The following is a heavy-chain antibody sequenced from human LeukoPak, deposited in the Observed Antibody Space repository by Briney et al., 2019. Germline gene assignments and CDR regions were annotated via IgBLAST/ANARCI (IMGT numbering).Heavy chain of an antibody. Sequence: SETLSLTCTVSSDSIFTSNWWSWVRQPPGKGLEWIGQIFHSGSTYYNPSLKSRVTISVDTSKNQFSLKLSSVTAADTAVYYCARGHSSGWYWTLNYYYYYYMDVWGKGTTVTISS. D-gene: IGHD6-19*01. CDR1: SDSIFTSNW. CDR2: IFHSGST. CDR3: ARGHSSGWYWTLNYYYYYYMDV. J-gene: IGHJ6*03. V-gene: IGHV4-4*02.